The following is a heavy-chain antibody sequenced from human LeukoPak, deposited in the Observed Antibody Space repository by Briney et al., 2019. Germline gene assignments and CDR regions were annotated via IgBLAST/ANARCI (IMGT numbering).Heavy chain of an antibody. V-gene: IGHV3-23*01. CDR1: GFTFSNYG. CDR3: AKVGGSGSA. CDR2: ISGSGGST. J-gene: IGHJ5*02. Sequence: GGSLRLSCAASGFTFSNYGMNLVRQAPGKGLEWVSAISGSGGSTYYADSVKGRFTISRDNSKNMLYLQMNSLRAEDTAVYYCAKVGGSGSAWGQGTLVTVSS. D-gene: IGHD3-10*01.